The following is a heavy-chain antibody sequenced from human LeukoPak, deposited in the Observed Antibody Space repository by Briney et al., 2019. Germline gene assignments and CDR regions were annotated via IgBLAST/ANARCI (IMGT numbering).Heavy chain of an antibody. J-gene: IGHJ4*02. CDR2: INPSGGST. D-gene: IGHD6-13*01. CDR3: ARDLEYSSSWDY. V-gene: IGHV1-46*01. Sequence: ASVKVSCKASGYTFTTYFMHWVRQAPGQGLEWMGVINPSGGSTIYAQKFHGRVTMTRDTSTSTVYMELSSLRSEDTAMYYCARDLEYSSSWDYWGQGTLVTVSS. CDR1: GYTFTTYF.